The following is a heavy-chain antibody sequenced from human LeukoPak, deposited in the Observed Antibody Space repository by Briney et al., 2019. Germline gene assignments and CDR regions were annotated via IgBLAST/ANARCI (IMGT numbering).Heavy chain of an antibody. Sequence: PGGSLRLSCAASGFTFSSYWMSWVRQAPGKGLEWVANIKQDGSEKYYVDSAKGRFTISRDNAKNSLYLQMNSLRAEDTAVYYCARDRDYGDYYFDYWGQGTLVTVSS. D-gene: IGHD4-17*01. J-gene: IGHJ4*02. V-gene: IGHV3-7*01. CDR2: IKQDGSEK. CDR3: ARDRDYGDYYFDY. CDR1: GFTFSSYW.